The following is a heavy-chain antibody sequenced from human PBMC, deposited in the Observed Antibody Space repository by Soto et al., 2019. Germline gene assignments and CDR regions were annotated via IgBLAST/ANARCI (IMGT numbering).Heavy chain of an antibody. CDR3: ASREDIVVVVAASPDYYYGMDV. V-gene: IGHV1-69*13. D-gene: IGHD2-15*01. CDR2: IIPIFGTA. Sequence: ASVNGSCKASGDTMIRDAISWGRQAHGQGLEWMGGIIPIFGTANYAQKFQGRVTITADESTSTAYMELSSLRSEDTAVYYCASREDIVVVVAASPDYYYGMDVWGQGTTVTVSS. CDR1: GDTMIRDA. J-gene: IGHJ6*02.